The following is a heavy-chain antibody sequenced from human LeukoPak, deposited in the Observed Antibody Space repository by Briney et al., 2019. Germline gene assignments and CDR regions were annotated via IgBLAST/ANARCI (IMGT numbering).Heavy chain of an antibody. CDR2: IYHSGST. CDR1: GGSISTYY. Sequence: SETLSLTCTVSGGSISTYYWNWIRQPPGKGLEWIGYIYHSGSTNYNPSLQSRVTISVDTSKNQFSLNLNSVTAADTAVYYCARGGAARLHFQNWGQGTLVTVTS. J-gene: IGHJ1*01. V-gene: IGHV4-59*01. D-gene: IGHD6-6*01. CDR3: ARGGAARLHFQN.